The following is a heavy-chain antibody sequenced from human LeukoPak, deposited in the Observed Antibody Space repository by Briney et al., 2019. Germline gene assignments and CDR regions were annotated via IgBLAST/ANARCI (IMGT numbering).Heavy chain of an antibody. J-gene: IGHJ4*02. CDR1: GYTFTSYD. V-gene: IGHV1-8*03. D-gene: IGHD5-12*01. CDR3: ARGRSTGYPYYFEY. Sequence: ASVTVSVKASGYTFTSYDINWVRQATGQGLEWMGWMNPNSGSTGYAQKFQGRVTITRNTSISTAYMELSGLRSEDTAVYYCARGRSTGYPYYFEYWGQGTLVTVSS. CDR2: MNPNSGST.